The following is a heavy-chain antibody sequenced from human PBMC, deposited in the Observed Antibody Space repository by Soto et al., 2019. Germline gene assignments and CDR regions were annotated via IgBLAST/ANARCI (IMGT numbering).Heavy chain of an antibody. V-gene: IGHV4-38-2*02. J-gene: IGHJ5*02. CDR2: IYHSGKT. CDR3: AREKRANMIGGWFEP. Sequence: SETLSLTCVVSGYSISSGYYWAWVRQPPGKELEWNGSIYHSGKTYYKPSLRSRVTVSVDTSKNQFSMKLISVTAADTAVYYCAREKRANMIGGWFEPWGQGTLGT. D-gene: IGHD3-22*01. CDR1: GYSISSGYY.